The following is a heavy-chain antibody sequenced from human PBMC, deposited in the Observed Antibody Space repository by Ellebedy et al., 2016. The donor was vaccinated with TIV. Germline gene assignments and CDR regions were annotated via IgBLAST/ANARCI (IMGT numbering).Heavy chain of an antibody. CDR1: GYTFTGYY. CDR3: ARATDLQQQLPRGWFDP. CDR2: INPNSGGT. D-gene: IGHD6-13*01. Sequence: AASVKVSCKASGYTFTGYYMHWVRQAPGQGLEWMGWINPNSGGTNYAQKFQGRVTMTRDTSISTAYMELSRLRSDDTAVYYCARATDLQQQLPRGWFDPWGQGTLVTVSS. V-gene: IGHV1-2*02. J-gene: IGHJ5*02.